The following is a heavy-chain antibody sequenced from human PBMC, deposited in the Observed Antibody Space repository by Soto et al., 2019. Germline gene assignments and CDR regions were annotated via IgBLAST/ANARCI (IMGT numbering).Heavy chain of an antibody. CDR2: IYHSGST. V-gene: IGHV4-4*02. D-gene: IGHD1-26*01. CDR1: GGSISSSNW. CDR3: ASVGGSYWLDY. Sequence: QVQLQESGPGLVKPSGTLSLTCAVSGGSISSSNWWSWVRQPPGKGLEWIGEIYHSGSTNYNPSLKIRFTISVDKSKNQFSLKLSSVTAADTAVYYCASVGGSYWLDYWGQGTLVTVSS. J-gene: IGHJ4*02.